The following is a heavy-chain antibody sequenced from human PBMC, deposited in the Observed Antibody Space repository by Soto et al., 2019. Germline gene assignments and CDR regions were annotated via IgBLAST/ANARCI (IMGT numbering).Heavy chain of an antibody. D-gene: IGHD5-12*01. Sequence: QLQLQESGPGLVKPSETLSLTCTVSGGSISSSSYYWGWIRQPPGKGLEWIGSIYYSGSTYYNPSLKSRVTISVDTSKNQFSLKLSSVTAADTAVYYCAPRRDGYNWFDYWGQGTLVTVSS. CDR2: IYYSGST. CDR1: GGSISSSSYY. CDR3: APRRDGYNWFDY. J-gene: IGHJ4*02. V-gene: IGHV4-39*01.